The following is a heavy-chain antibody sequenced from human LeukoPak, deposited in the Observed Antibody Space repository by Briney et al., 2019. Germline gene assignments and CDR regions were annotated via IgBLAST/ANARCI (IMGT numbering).Heavy chain of an antibody. V-gene: IGHV3-30*04. D-gene: IGHD4-17*01. J-gene: IGHJ3*02. Sequence: GGSLRLSCAASGFTFSSYAMHWVRQAPGKGLEWVAVISYDGSNKYYADSVKGRFTISRDNSKNTLYLQMNSLRAEDTAVYYCARDSVTTSNPRPPEDAFDIWGQGTMVTVSS. CDR2: ISYDGSNK. CDR1: GFTFSSYA. CDR3: ARDSVTTSNPRPPEDAFDI.